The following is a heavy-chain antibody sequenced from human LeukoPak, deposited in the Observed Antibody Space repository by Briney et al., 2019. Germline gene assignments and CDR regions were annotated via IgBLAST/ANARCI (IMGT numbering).Heavy chain of an antibody. CDR3: ARELGDFWSGYSPDYYYYMDV. J-gene: IGHJ6*03. V-gene: IGHV1-46*01. CDR2: INPSGGST. Sequence: ASVKVSCKASGYTFTSYFIHWVRQAPGQGLEWMGIINPSGGSTSYAHNFQGRVTMTRDTSTSTVYMELSSLRSEDTAVYYCARELGDFWSGYSPDYYYYMDVWGKGTTVTVSS. D-gene: IGHD3-3*01. CDR1: GYTFTSYF.